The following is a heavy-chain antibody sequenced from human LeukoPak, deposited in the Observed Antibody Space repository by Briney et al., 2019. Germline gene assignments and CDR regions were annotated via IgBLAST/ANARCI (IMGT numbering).Heavy chain of an antibody. CDR3: VSDSGWSRFDY. J-gene: IGHJ4*02. CDR1: GFTFSRYW. Sequence: GGSLRLSCVASGFTFSRYWMDWVRQAPGKGLEWVASIKQDGSEKYHVASVQGRFTISRDNAKDSLYLQMNSLRAEDTAVYYCVSDSGWSRFDYWGQGILVTVSS. CDR2: IKQDGSEK. D-gene: IGHD6-19*01. V-gene: IGHV3-7*01.